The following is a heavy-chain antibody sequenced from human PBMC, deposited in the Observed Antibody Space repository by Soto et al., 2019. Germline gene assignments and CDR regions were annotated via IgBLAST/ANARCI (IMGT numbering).Heavy chain of an antibody. CDR3: GGVPAR. CDR2: IYHSGST. CDR1: GGSISSGGYS. V-gene: IGHV4-30-2*01. D-gene: IGHD2-2*01. J-gene: IGHJ4*02. Sequence: SETLSLTCAVSGGSISSGGYSWSWIRQPPGKGLEWIGYIYHSGSTYYNPSLKSRVTISVDRSKNQFSLKLSSVTAADTAVYYCGGVPARWGQGTLVTVSS.